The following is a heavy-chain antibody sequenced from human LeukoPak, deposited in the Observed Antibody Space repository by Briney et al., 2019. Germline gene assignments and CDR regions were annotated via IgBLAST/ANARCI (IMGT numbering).Heavy chain of an antibody. D-gene: IGHD3-10*01. V-gene: IGHV3-23*01. Sequence: GGSLRHSCAASGFTFSTYAMSWVRQAPGKGLEWVSGISGSGGSTYYADSVKGRFTISRDNSQNTLYLQMNSLRGEDTAVYYCAKIPLGSHRVDFEYWGQGPVFTVSS. CDR1: GFTFSTYA. CDR2: ISGSGGST. CDR3: AKIPLGSHRVDFEY. J-gene: IGHJ4*02.